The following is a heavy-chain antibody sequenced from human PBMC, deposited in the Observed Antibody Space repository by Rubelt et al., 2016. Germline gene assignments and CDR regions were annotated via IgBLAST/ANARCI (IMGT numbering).Heavy chain of an antibody. J-gene: IGHJ5*02. V-gene: IGHV4-34*01. CDR3: ARAFYDSSGYSCFDP. CDR2: INHSGSS. Sequence: QVQLQQWGAGLLKPSETLSLTCAVYGGSFSGYYWTWIRQTPGKGLEWIGEINHSGSSNYNPSLLIRVTISLDTSKNQFSLQLKAVTAADTAVYYCARAFYDSSGYSCFDPWGRGTLVTVSS. D-gene: IGHD3-22*01. CDR1: GGSFSGYY.